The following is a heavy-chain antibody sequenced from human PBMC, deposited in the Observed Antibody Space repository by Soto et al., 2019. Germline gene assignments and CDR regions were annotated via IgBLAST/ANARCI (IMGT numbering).Heavy chain of an antibody. Sequence: EVQLVESGGGLVQPGGSLRLSCAASGFTFSSYSMNWVRQAPGKGLEWVSYISSSSSTIYYADSVKGRFTITRDNAKNSLYLQMNSLRAEDTAVYYCERGGWGTIFGVVIMPFDYWGQGTLVTVSS. J-gene: IGHJ4*02. CDR2: ISSSSSTI. CDR3: ERGGWGTIFGVVIMPFDY. CDR1: GFTFSSYS. V-gene: IGHV3-48*01. D-gene: IGHD3-3*01.